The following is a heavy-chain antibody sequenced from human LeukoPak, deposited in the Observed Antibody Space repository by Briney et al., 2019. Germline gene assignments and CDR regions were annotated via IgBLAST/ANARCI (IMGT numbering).Heavy chain of an antibody. J-gene: IGHJ4*02. CDR2: MSYDGNNE. CDR3: ATGHHDILTGYSMFYFDY. CDR1: GFTFSTYV. D-gene: IGHD3-9*01. Sequence: GRSLRLSCATSGFTFSTYVIHWIRQAPGKGLEWVALMSYDGNNEYYADSVKGRFTISRDNSKNTLYLQMNSLRAEDTAVYYCATGHHDILTGYSMFYFDYWGQGTLVTVSS. V-gene: IGHV3-30-3*01.